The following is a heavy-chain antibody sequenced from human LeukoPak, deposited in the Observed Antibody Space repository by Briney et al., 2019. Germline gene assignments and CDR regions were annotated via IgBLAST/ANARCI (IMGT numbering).Heavy chain of an antibody. CDR1: GFILSSYS. J-gene: IGHJ4*02. Sequence: GRSLRLSCAASGFILSSYSMHWVRQAPGKGLEWVAVVSTDGTIKYYADSVKGRFTISRDTSKNTLYLQMNSLRAEDTAVYYCAREDSSGWGEFDYWGQGTLVTVSS. V-gene: IGHV3-30*03. D-gene: IGHD6-19*01. CDR2: VSTDGTIK. CDR3: AREDSSGWGEFDY.